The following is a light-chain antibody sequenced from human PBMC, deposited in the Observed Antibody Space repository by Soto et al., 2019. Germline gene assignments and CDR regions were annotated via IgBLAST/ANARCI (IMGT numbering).Light chain of an antibody. Sequence: EIVLTQSPGTLSLSPGERATLSCRASQSVSSSYLAWYQQKPGQAPRLLSYGASSRATGIPDRFSGSGSGTDFTLTISRLEPEDFAVYYCQQYGSSPTEYTFGQGTKLEIK. CDR1: QSVSSSY. CDR3: QQYGSSPTEYT. J-gene: IGKJ2*01. CDR2: GAS. V-gene: IGKV3-20*01.